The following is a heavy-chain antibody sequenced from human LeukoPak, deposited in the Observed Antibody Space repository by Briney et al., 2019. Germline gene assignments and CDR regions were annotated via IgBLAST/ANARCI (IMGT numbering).Heavy chain of an antibody. J-gene: IGHJ4*02. V-gene: IGHV3-74*01. CDR2: INSGGSWT. CDR3: VSFYETY. D-gene: IGHD2/OR15-2a*01. CDR1: GNYW. Sequence: GGSLRLSCAASGNYWMHWVRQVPGKGLVWVSHINSGGSWTSYADSVKGRLTISKDNAKNTVYLQMNSLRAEDTAVYYCVSFYETYWGRGTLVTVSS.